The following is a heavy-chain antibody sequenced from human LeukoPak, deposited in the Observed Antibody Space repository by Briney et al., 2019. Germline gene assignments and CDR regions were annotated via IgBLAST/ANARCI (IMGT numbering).Heavy chain of an antibody. CDR1: GDSINSYY. CDR2: IYYSGRT. D-gene: IGHD3-10*01. J-gene: IGHJ3*01. Sequence: PSETLSLTCTVSGDSINSYYWNWIRQPPGKGLEWIGYIYYSGRTDYNPSLKSRVTISVDTSKNQFSLKMSSVTAADTAVYYCARSRRRFGDETFDVWGQGTMVTVSS. V-gene: IGHV4-59*01. CDR3: ARSRRRFGDETFDV.